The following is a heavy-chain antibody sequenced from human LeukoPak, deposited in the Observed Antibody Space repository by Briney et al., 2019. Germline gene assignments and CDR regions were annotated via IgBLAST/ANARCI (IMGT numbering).Heavy chain of an antibody. V-gene: IGHV3-33*01. CDR3: ARGTTLYDSSGDDFDY. Sequence: PGGSLRLSCAASGFTFSSYGMHWVRQAPGKGLEWVAVTWYDGSNKYYADSVKGRFTISRDNSKNTLYLQMNSLRAEDTAVYYCARGTTLYDSSGDDFDYWGQGTLVTVSS. CDR2: TWYDGSNK. J-gene: IGHJ4*02. CDR1: GFTFSSYG. D-gene: IGHD3-22*01.